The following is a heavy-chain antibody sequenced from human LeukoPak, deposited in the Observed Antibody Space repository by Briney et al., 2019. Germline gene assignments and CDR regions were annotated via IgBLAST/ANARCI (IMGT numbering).Heavy chain of an antibody. CDR3: AKDREEYCSGGSCKGFGY. V-gene: IGHV3-23*01. Sequence: GGSLRLSCAASGFTFSSYWMSWVRQAPGKGLEWVSAISGSGGSTYYADSVKGRFTISRDNSKNTLYLQMNSLRAEDTAVYYCAKDREEYCSGGSCKGFGYWGQGTLVTVSS. CDR2: ISGSGGST. D-gene: IGHD2-15*01. CDR1: GFTFSSYW. J-gene: IGHJ4*02.